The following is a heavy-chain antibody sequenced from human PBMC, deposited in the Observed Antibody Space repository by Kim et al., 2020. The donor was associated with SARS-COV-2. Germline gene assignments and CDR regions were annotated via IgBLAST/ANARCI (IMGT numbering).Heavy chain of an antibody. CDR3: ARTYRFLEWLLFAY. CDR1: GFTFSSYA. CDR2: ISYDGSNK. V-gene: IGHV3-30*04. Sequence: GGSLRLSCAASGFTFSSYAMHWVRQAPGKGLEWVAVISYDGSNKYYADSVKGRFTISRDNSKNTLYLQMNSLRAEDTAVYYCARTYRFLEWLLFAYWGQGTLVTVSS. D-gene: IGHD3-3*01. J-gene: IGHJ4*02.